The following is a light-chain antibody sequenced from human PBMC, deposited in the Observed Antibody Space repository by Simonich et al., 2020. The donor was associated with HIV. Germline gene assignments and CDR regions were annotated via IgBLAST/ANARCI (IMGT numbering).Light chain of an antibody. V-gene: IGLV2-14*03. Sequence: QSALTQPAPGSGFPGQSITIPCTGTYPDVGAYNYFSWYQQFPGKAPKLIIYDVGKRPSGVSSRFSGSKSGNAASLTISGLQAEDEADYYCSSYTSITTWVFGEGTKLTVL. J-gene: IGLJ3*02. CDR1: YPDVGAYNY. CDR2: DVG. CDR3: SSYTSITTWV.